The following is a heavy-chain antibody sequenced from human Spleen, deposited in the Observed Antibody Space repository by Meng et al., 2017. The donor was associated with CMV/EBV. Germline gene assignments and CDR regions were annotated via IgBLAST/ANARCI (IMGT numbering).Heavy chain of an antibody. V-gene: IGHV3-53*01. Sequence: GGSLRLSWAASGFTVSSNYMTWVRQAPGKGLEWVSVIYSAGRTYYADSVNGLFTISGDNSKNSLYLQMNSLRAEDTALFYCAGGVYNYGYWGHFDYWGQGTPVTVSS. J-gene: IGHJ4*02. CDR1: GFTVSSNY. D-gene: IGHD5-18*01. CDR3: AGGVYNYGYWGHFDY. CDR2: IYSAGRT.